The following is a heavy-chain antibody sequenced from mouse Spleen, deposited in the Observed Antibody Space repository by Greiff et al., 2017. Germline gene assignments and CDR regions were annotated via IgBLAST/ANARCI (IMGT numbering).Heavy chain of an antibody. CDR1: GFTFSSFG. V-gene: IGHV5-17*02. D-gene: IGHD3-2*01. CDR2: ISSGSSTI. Sequence: EVKLVESGGGLVQPGGSRKLSCAASGFTFSSFGMHWVRQAPEKGLEWVAYISSGSSTIYYADTVKGRFTISRDNPKNTLFLQMTSLRSEDTAMYYCAKTARAPFAYWGQGTLVTVSA. J-gene: IGHJ3*01. CDR3: AKTARAPFAY.